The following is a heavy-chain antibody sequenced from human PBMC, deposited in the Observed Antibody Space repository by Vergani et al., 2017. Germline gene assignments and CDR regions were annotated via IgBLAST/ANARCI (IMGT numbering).Heavy chain of an antibody. CDR1: GFTFSSYW. J-gene: IGHJ4*02. V-gene: IGHV3-74*01. CDR3: ARVPQYYYDSSGYSEGFDY. CDR2: INRDGSST. Sequence: EVQLVESGGGLVQPGGSLRLSCAASGFTFSSYWMHWVRQAPGKGLVWVSRINRDGSSTSYADSVKGRFTISRDNAKNTLYLQMNSLRAEDTAVYYCARVPQYYYDSSGYSEGFDYWGQGTLVTVSS. D-gene: IGHD3-22*01.